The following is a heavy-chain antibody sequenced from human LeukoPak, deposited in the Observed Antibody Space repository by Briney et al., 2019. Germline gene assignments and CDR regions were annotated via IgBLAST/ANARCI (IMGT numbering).Heavy chain of an antibody. CDR3: AKDRRYDFWTASYYFEY. J-gene: IGHJ4*02. CDR2: FDPEYQKT. V-gene: IGHV1-24*01. CDR1: GYSLTELS. Sequence: ASVKVSCKLSGYSLTELSIHWVRQAPGKGLEWMGGFDPEYQKTIYAERFQDRVTLTEDTSTDTAYMELSSLRSDDTAVYYCAKDRRYDFWTASYYFEYWGQGTLVTVSS. D-gene: IGHD3-3*01.